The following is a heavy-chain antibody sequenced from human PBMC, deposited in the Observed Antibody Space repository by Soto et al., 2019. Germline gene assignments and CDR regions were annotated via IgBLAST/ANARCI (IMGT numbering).Heavy chain of an antibody. CDR2: IYHSGST. CDR3: ARGVAAAGVDY. Sequence: NPSETLSLTCTVSGGSISSYYWSWIRQPPGKGLEWIGYIYHSGSTYYNPSPKSRVTISVDRSKNQFSLKLSSVTAADTAVYYCARGVAAAGVDYWGQGTLVTVSS. J-gene: IGHJ4*02. V-gene: IGHV4-59*12. D-gene: IGHD6-13*01. CDR1: GGSISSYY.